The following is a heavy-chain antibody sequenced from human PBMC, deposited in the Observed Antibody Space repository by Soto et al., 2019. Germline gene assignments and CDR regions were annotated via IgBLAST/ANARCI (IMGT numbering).Heavy chain of an antibody. D-gene: IGHD1-26*01. V-gene: IGHV4-30-2*01. CDR2: INHLEAT. CDR3: ARGGGSDFFDY. CDR1: GASITFGGYS. Sequence: SETLSLTCTVSGASITFGGYSWSWIRQTPGKGLEWIGYINHLEATFYNPSFESRLTLSIDRAKNQFSLKLHSMSAADRAVYFCARGGGSDFFDYWGQGILVPVSS. J-gene: IGHJ4*02.